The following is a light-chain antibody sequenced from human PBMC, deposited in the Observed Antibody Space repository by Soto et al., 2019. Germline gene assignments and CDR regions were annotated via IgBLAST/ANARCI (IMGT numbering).Light chain of an antibody. Sequence: EVVMRQSPATLSFSPGEGATLSCRASQGIGDTLAWYQHKPGQTPRLLIYDTSTRATGIPDRFSGSGSGTDFTLTISRLEPEDFAVYYCQQYGDSSLTFGGGTKVDIK. J-gene: IGKJ4*01. CDR3: QQYGDSSLT. V-gene: IGKV3-20*01. CDR2: DTS. CDR1: QGIGDT.